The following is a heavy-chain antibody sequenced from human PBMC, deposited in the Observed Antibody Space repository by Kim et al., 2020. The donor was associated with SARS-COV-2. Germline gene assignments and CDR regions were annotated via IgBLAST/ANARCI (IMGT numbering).Heavy chain of an antibody. CDR2: ISASGGDT. J-gene: IGHJ4*02. CDR3: AKVTTLTAPFYDY. D-gene: IGHD4-4*01. Sequence: GGSLRLSCAASGFTFSSYALSWVRQAPGKGLEWVSGISASGGDTYYADSVQGRFTISRDNSKNALNLEMNSLRAEDTALYYCAKVTTLTAPFYDYWGQGTLVPVPS. V-gene: IGHV3-23*01. CDR1: GFTFSSYA.